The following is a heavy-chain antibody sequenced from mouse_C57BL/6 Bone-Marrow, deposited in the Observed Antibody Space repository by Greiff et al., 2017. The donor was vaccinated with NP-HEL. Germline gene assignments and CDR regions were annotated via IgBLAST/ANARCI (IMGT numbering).Heavy chain of an antibody. Sequence: EVQLQESGPVLVKPGASVKMSCKASGYTFTDYYMNWVKQSHGKSLEWIGVINPYNGGTSYNQKFKGKATLTVDKSSSTAYMELNSLTSEDSAVYYCARWDYYSNYVDYWGQGTTLTVSS. CDR3: ARWDYYSNYVDY. CDR2: INPYNGGT. J-gene: IGHJ2*01. V-gene: IGHV1-19*01. D-gene: IGHD2-5*01. CDR1: GYTFTDYY.